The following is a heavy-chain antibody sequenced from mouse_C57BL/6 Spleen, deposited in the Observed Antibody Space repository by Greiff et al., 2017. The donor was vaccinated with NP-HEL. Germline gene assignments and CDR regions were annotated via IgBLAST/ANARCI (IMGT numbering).Heavy chain of an antibody. CDR2: INPNNGGT. Sequence: EVQLQQSGPELVKPGASVKMSCKASGYTFTDYNMHWVKQSHGKSLEWIGYINPNNGGTSYNQKFKGKATLTVNKSSSTAYMELRSLTSEYSAVYYCAIDNYYGDYWGQGTTLTVSS. CDR1: GYTFTDYN. V-gene: IGHV1-22*01. J-gene: IGHJ2*01. CDR3: AIDNYYGDY.